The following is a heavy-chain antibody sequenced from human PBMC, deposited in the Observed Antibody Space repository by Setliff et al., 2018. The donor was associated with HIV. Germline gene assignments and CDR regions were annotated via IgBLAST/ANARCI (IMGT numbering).Heavy chain of an antibody. V-gene: IGHV1-2*02. J-gene: IGHJ4*02. CDR3: VRGGDLDY. CDR1: GYTFTKFD. CDR2: MNPNSGGT. Sequence: ASVKVSCKASGYTFTKFDINWVRQATGQGLEWMGWMNPNSGGTNYAQKFQGRVTMTRDTSISTAYMELSSLRPDDTGVYYCVRGGDLDYWGQGTQVTVSS. D-gene: IGHD3-10*01.